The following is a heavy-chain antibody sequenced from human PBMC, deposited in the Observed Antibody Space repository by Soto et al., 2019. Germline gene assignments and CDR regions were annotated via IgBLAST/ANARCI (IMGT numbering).Heavy chain of an antibody. D-gene: IGHD1-26*01. Sequence: SETLSLTCTVSGGSVSSGSYYWSWIRQPPGKGLEWIGYIYYSGSTNYNPSLKSRVTISVDTSKNQFSLKLSSVTAADTAVYYCATGVGATHYNMDDWGQGTLVTVSS. J-gene: IGHJ4*02. V-gene: IGHV4-61*01. CDR2: IYYSGST. CDR3: ATGVGATHYNMDD. CDR1: GGSVSSGSYY.